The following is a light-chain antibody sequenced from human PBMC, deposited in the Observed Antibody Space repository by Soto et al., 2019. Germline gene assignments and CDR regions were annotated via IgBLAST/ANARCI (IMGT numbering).Light chain of an antibody. CDR3: SSYTSSNSLA. Sequence: QSALTQPASVSGSPGQSITISCTGTSSDIGGYNFVSWYQQHPGKAPKLMIHEVRNRPSGVSNRFSGSKSGNTASLTIYGLQAEDEAVYYCSSYTSSNSLAFGGGTKVTV. CDR1: SSDIGGYNF. CDR2: EVR. J-gene: IGLJ2*01. V-gene: IGLV2-14*01.